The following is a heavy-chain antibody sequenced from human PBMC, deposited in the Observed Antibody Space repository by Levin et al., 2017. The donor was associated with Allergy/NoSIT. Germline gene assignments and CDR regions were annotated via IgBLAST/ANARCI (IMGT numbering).Heavy chain of an antibody. Sequence: ASVKVSCKASGYTFTSYGISWVRQAPGQGLEWMGWNSAYNGNTNYAQKLQGRVTMTTDTSTSTAYMELRSLRSDDTAVYYCARARWEYSSSSSDYWGQGTLVTVSS. D-gene: IGHD6-6*01. CDR2: NSAYNGNT. CDR3: ARARWEYSSSSSDY. V-gene: IGHV1-18*01. J-gene: IGHJ4*02. CDR1: GYTFTSYG.